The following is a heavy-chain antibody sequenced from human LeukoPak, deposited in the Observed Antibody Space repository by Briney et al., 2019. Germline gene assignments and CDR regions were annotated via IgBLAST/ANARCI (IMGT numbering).Heavy chain of an antibody. J-gene: IGHJ4*02. CDR1: GYTFINYD. D-gene: IGHD2-15*01. Sequence: GASVKVSCKASGYTFINYDIRWVRQAPGQGLEWMGWISGYNGNTNYAQRLQGRVTMTTDTSTSTAYMELRSLTSDDTAVYYCARVPSGGPFDYWGQGTLVTVSS. CDR2: ISGYNGNT. CDR3: ARVPSGGPFDY. V-gene: IGHV1-18*01.